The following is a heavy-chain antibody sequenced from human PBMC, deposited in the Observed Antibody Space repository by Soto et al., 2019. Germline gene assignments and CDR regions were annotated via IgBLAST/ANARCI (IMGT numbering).Heavy chain of an antibody. J-gene: IGHJ5*02. CDR2: IYYSGST. CDR3: ARHLAIEGYFDWSAATDNWFDP. D-gene: IGHD3-9*01. Sequence: PSETLSLTCTVSGGSISRYYWSWIRQPPGEGLEWIGYIYYSGSTNYNPSLKSRVTISVDTSKNQFSLKLSSVTAADTAVYYCARHLAIEGYFDWSAATDNWFDPWGQGTLVTVSS. CDR1: GGSISRYY. V-gene: IGHV4-59*08.